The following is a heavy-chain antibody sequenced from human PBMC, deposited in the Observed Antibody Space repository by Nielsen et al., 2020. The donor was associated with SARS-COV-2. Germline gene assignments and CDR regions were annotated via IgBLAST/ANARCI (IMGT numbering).Heavy chain of an antibody. V-gene: IGHV5-10-1*01. Sequence: GESLKISCKGSGYSFTSYWISWVRQMPGKGLEWMGRIDPSDSYTNYSPSFQGHVTISADKSISTAYLQWSSLKASDTAMYYCARDPVTIFGVVISRGNAFDIWGQGTMVTASS. D-gene: IGHD3-3*01. CDR3: ARDPVTIFGVVISRGNAFDI. CDR2: IDPSDSYT. CDR1: GYSFTSYW. J-gene: IGHJ3*02.